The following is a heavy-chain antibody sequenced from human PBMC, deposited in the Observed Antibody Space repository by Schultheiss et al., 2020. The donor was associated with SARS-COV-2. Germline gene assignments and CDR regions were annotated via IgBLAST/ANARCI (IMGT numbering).Heavy chain of an antibody. D-gene: IGHD5-24*01. J-gene: IGHJ4*02. Sequence: ASVKVSCKASGYTFTGYYMHWVRQAPGQGLEWMGWINPNSGGTNYAQKFQGRVTMTRDTSISTAYMELSSLRSEDTAVYYCARTVDVEMATLFDYWGQGTLVTVSS. CDR1: GYTFTGYY. V-gene: IGHV1-2*02. CDR2: INPNSGGT. CDR3: ARTVDVEMATLFDY.